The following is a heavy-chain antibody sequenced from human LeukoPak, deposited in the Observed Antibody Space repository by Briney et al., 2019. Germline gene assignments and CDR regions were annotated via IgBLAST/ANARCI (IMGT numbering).Heavy chain of an antibody. CDR1: GGSISSGGYY. Sequence: SETLSLTCTVSGGSISSGGYYWSWIRQHPGKGLEWIGYIYYSGSTYYNPSLKSRVTISVDTSKNQFSLKLSSVTAADTAVYYCAREGCSGGSCYVDVWGQGTTVTVSS. CDR2: IYYSGST. V-gene: IGHV4-31*03. J-gene: IGHJ6*02. D-gene: IGHD2-15*01. CDR3: AREGCSGGSCYVDV.